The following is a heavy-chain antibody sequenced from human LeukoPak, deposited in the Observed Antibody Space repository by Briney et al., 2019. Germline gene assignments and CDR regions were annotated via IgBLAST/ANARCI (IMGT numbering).Heavy chain of an antibody. CDR1: AASFSSHY. CDR3: ARDLVTVTKGFDI. Sequence: PSETLSLTCAVSAASFSSHYWTWIRQSPGKGLEWIGYISYIGSTNYNPSLKSRVTISIDTSRNRFSLKLRSVTAADTAVYYCARDLVTVTKGFDIWGQGTMVSVSS. J-gene: IGHJ3*02. CDR2: ISYIGST. V-gene: IGHV4-59*11. D-gene: IGHD4-17*01.